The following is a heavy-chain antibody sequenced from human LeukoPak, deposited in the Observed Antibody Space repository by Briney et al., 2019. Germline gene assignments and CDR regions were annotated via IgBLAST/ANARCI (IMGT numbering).Heavy chain of an antibody. V-gene: IGHV3-30-3*01. CDR3: ARGEGASGSAYSQH. Sequence: GRSLRLSCAASGFTFSSYAMHWVRQAPGKGLEWVAVISYDGSNKYYADSVKGRFTISRDNSKNTLYLQMNSLRAEDTAVYYCARGEGASGSAYSQHWGQGTLVTVSS. CDR1: GFTFSSYA. CDR2: ISYDGSNK. D-gene: IGHD1-26*01. J-gene: IGHJ1*01.